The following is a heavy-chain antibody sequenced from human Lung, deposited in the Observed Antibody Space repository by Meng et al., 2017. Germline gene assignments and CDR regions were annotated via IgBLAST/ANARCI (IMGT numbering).Heavy chain of an antibody. J-gene: IGHJ4*02. CDR2: INHSGST. D-gene: IGHD4-11*01. Sequence: QVALLQWCAGILEPRETLSLTCVVSGGFSREYDWRWTLLPPGKGLEWIGEINHSGSTNYNPSLESRGTISVDSTQNNLSLKPSSVTAADSAVYYCARGPTTWAHDLDYWGQGALVTVSS. V-gene: IGHV4-34*01. CDR1: GGFSREYD. CDR3: ARGPTTWAHDLDY.